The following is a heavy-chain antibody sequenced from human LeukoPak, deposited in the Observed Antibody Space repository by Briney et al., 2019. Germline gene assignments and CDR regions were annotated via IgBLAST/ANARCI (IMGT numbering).Heavy chain of an antibody. J-gene: IGHJ4*02. Sequence: ASVTVSCKASGYTFTGYYMHWVRQAPGQGLEWMGWINPNSGGTNYAQKFQGRVTMTRDTSISTAYMELSRLRSDDTAVYYCASEHCSSTSYFSAYWGQGTLVTVSS. CDR2: INPNSGGT. V-gene: IGHV1-2*02. D-gene: IGHD2-2*01. CDR1: GYTFTGYY. CDR3: ASEHCSSTSYFSAY.